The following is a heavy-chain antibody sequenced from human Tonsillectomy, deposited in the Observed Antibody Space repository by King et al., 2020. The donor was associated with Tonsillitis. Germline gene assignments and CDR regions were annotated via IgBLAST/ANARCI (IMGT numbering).Heavy chain of an antibody. V-gene: IGHV4-59*01. CDR1: GGSISSYY. J-gene: IGHJ5*02. CDR2: IYYSGST. CDR3: SRDGAMVRGVRRENWFDP. D-gene: IGHD3-10*01. Sequence: QLQESGPGLVKPSETLSLTCTVSGGSISSYYWSWIRQPPGKGLEWIGYIYYSGSTNYNPSLKSRVTISVDTSKNKFSLKLSSVTAADTAVYYCSRDGAMVRGVRRENWFDPWGQGTLVTVSS.